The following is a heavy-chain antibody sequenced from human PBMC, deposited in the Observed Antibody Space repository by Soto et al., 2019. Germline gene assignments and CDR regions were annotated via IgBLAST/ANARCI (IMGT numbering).Heavy chain of an antibody. V-gene: IGHV1-58*02. CDR3: AAFYCSSTSCFPTADY. Sequence: SVKVSCKASGFTFTSSAMQCVRQARKQRLEWIGWIVVGSGNTNYAQKFQERVTITRDMSTSTAYMELSSLRSEDTAVYYCAAFYCSSTSCFPTADYWGQGTLVTVSS. CDR1: GFTFTSSA. CDR2: IVVGSGNT. J-gene: IGHJ4*02. D-gene: IGHD2-2*01.